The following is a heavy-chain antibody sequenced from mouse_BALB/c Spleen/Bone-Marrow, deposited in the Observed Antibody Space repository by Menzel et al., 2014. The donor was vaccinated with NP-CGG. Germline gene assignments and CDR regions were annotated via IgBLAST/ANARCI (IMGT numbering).Heavy chain of an antibody. V-gene: IGHV1-4*01. J-gene: IGHJ2*01. CDR2: INPSSGSA. CDR3: ARGGARYYFDY. Sequence: QVQLQQSGAEVARPGASVKMSCKASGYTFXCYTMQWVQQRTGQGLEWIGYINPSSGSANYNQNFKDKATLTADKSSSTAYMQLTIQTSEDSAVYYCARGGARYYFDYWGQGTTLTVSS. CDR1: GYTFXCYT.